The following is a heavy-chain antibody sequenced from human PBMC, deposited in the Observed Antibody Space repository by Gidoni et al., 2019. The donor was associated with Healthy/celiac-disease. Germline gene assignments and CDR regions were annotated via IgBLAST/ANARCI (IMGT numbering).Heavy chain of an antibody. CDR3: TTSKTYYDYVWGSYRYNDY. D-gene: IGHD3-16*02. CDR2: IKSKTDGGTT. J-gene: IGHJ4*02. Sequence: EVQLVESGGGLVKPGGSLRLSGAASGFTFSNAWMSWVRQAPGKGLEWVGRIKSKTDGGTTDYAAPVKGRFTISRDDSKNTLYLQMNSLKTEDTAVYYCTTSKTYYDYVWGSYRYNDYWGQVTLVTVSS. V-gene: IGHV3-15*01. CDR1: GFTFSNAW.